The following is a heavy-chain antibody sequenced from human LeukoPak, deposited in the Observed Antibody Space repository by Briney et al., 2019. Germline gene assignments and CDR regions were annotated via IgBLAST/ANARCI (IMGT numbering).Heavy chain of an antibody. Sequence: GSSVKVSCKASGGTFSSYAISWVRQAPGQGLEWMGGIIPIFGTANYAQKFQGRVTITADKSTSTAYMELSSLRSEDTAVYYCAKGRVNWNYGGPDVWGKGTTVTVSS. V-gene: IGHV1-69*06. D-gene: IGHD1-7*01. CDR1: GGTFSSYA. J-gene: IGHJ6*04. CDR2: IIPIFGTA. CDR3: AKGRVNWNYGGPDV.